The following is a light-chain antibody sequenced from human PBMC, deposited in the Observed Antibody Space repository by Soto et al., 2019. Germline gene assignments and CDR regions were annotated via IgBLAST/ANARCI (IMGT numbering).Light chain of an antibody. Sequence: ITPSSPSLHENNGEPASISCRSSQSLLHRSGNNYLDWYLQKPGQSPQLLIYLGSNRASGVPDRFSVSGSGTDFTLKIRSVESGEVGVQICMRALQAPRSVGRGTRVDIK. J-gene: IGKJ1*01. V-gene: IGKV2-28*01. CDR3: MRALQAPRS. CDR2: LGS. CDR1: QSLLHRSGNNY.